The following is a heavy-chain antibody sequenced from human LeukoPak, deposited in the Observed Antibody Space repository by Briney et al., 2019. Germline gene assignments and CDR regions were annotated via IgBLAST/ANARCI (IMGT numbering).Heavy chain of an antibody. J-gene: IGHJ4*02. Sequence: SETLSLTCSVSGDSITTDYYWGWIRQPPGKGLEWIASIFHSGDTYYNPSLKSRLTISVDTSKKQFSLKLSSVTAADTAVYYCARWYYDYVWGSYRYQGYSIDYWGQGTLVTVSS. CDR2: IFHSGDT. CDR3: ARWYYDYVWGSYRYQGYSIDY. CDR1: GDSITTDYY. V-gene: IGHV4-38-2*02. D-gene: IGHD3-16*02.